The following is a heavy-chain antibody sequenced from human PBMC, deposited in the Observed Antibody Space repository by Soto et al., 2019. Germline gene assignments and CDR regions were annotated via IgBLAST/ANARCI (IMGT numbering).Heavy chain of an antibody. J-gene: IGHJ5*02. CDR1: GYTFTSYA. D-gene: IGHD3-22*01. CDR2: INAGNGNT. Sequence: ASVKVSCKASGYTFTSYAMHWVRQAPGQRLEWMGWINAGNGNTKYSQKFQGRVTITRDTSASTAYMELSSLRSEDTAVYYCARDWDYYDSSGYHTGLWFDPWGQGTLVTVSP. V-gene: IGHV1-3*01. CDR3: ARDWDYYDSSGYHTGLWFDP.